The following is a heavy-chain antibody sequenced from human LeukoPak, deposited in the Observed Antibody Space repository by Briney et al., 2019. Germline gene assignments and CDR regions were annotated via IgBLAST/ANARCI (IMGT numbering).Heavy chain of an antibody. J-gene: IGHJ3*02. CDR2: IWYDGSNK. Sequence: GRSLRLSCAASGFTFSTYGMHWVRQAPGKGLEWVAVIWYDGSNKYYADSVKGRFTISRDNSKNTLYLQMNSLSAEDTAVYYCGRDVSSAFDIWGQGTMVTVSS. D-gene: IGHD6-6*01. V-gene: IGHV3-33*01. CDR3: GRDVSSAFDI. CDR1: GFTFSTYG.